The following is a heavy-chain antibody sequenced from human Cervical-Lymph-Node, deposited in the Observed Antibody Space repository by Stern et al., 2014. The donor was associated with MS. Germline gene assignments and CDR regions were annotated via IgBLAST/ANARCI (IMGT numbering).Heavy chain of an antibody. J-gene: IGHJ4*02. CDR1: GYTFTAYF. V-gene: IGHV1-2*02. CDR2: ISPKTGSA. Sequence: VQLVESGAEVERPGASVKVSCKASGYTFTAYFLYWVRQAPGQGLEWMVWISPKTGSATYAQKFQDRVTMTRDTSINTGYMEVSSLRSDDTAVYYCARDRGSYSDYWGQGTLVAVSS. D-gene: IGHD1-26*01. CDR3: ARDRGSYSDY.